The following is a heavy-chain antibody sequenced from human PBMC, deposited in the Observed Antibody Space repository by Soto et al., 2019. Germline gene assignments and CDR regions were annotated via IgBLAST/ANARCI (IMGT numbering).Heavy chain of an antibody. CDR2: IIPIFGTA. D-gene: IGHD3-3*01. Sequence: ASVKACCKASGGTFSSYAISWVRQAPGQGLEWMGGIIPIFGTANYARRFQGRVTITADKSTSTAYMELRSLRSEDTAVYYCARGTRSGCYYDYGLDVWGQGTTVTVSS. CDR3: ARGTRSGCYYDYGLDV. V-gene: IGHV1-69*06. J-gene: IGHJ6*02. CDR1: GGTFSSYA.